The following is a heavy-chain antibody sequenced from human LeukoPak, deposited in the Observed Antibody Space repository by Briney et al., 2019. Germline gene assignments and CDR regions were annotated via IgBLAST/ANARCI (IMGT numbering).Heavy chain of an antibody. CDR2: ISLRGRP. V-gene: IGHV4-4*02. D-gene: IGHD2-15*01. J-gene: IGHJ4*02. Sequence: SGTLSLTCGLSGGSLTTTNLWGWVRPPPGGGLGGIGEISLRGRPHYNPSLSSQVIMALETSKHHLSLHLTSVTAADTAVYYCSRENGACSPFGHWGEGDLVTVLS. CDR1: GGSLTTTNL. CDR3: SRENGACSPFGH.